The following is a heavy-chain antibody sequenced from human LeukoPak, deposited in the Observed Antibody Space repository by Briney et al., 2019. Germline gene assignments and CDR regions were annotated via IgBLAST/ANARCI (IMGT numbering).Heavy chain of an antibody. D-gene: IGHD4-17*01. J-gene: IGHJ4*02. CDR1: GFTFSSYA. Sequence: GGSLRLSCAASGFTFSSYAMSWVRQAPGKGLEWVSVISGSGDYTYHADSVKGRFTISRDNSKNTVYLQMNSLRAEDTAVYYCARGGAYGDYDVDYWGQGTLVTVSS. CDR3: ARGGAYGDYDVDY. CDR2: ISGSGDYT. V-gene: IGHV3-23*01.